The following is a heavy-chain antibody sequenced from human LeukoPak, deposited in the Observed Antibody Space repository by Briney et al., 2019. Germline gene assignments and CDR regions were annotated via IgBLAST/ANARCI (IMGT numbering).Heavy chain of an antibody. D-gene: IGHD2-2*02. CDR2: IYSGGST. CDR3: AKLAYPEDYYFDY. V-gene: IGHV3-53*01. CDR1: GFTVSSNY. Sequence: GGSLRLSCAASGFTVSSNYMNWVRQAPGKGLEWVSVIYSGGSTYYADSVKGRFTISRDNSKNTLYLQMNSLRAEDTAVYYCAKLAYPEDYYFDYWGQGTLVTVSS. J-gene: IGHJ4*02.